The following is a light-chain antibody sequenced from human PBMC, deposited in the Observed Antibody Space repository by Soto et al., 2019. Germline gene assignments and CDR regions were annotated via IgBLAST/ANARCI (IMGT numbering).Light chain of an antibody. J-gene: IGKJ4*01. CDR1: QSVSSS. V-gene: IGKV3-15*01. CDR2: GAS. CDR3: HQYNNWPPF. Sequence: EIVMTQSPATLSVSPGERVTLSCRASQSVSSSLAWYQQKPGQAPRLLIYGASTRATGTPARFSGSGSGTDFTLTISSLQSEDFAVYYCHQYNNWPPFFGGGTKVDIK.